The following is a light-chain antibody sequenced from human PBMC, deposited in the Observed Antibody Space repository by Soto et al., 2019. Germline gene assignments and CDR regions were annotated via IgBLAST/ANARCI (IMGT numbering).Light chain of an antibody. CDR2: DAS. J-gene: IGKJ5*01. CDR3: RQRSNWPPFT. Sequence: EIVMTQSPATLSVSPGERATLSCRASQSVSSNLAWYQQKPGQAPRLLIYDASNRATDIPARFSGSGSGTDFTLTISSLEPEDFAVYYCRQRSNWPPFTFGQGTRLEIK. CDR1: QSVSSN. V-gene: IGKV3-11*01.